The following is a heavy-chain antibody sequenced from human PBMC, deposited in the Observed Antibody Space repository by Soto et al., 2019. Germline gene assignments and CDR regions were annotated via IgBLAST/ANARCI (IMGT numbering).Heavy chain of an antibody. Sequence: GGSLRISCAASGFTFSSYAISWVRQAPGKGLEWVSAISGSGGSTYYADYVNGRFTISRDNSKNTLYLQMNSLRAEDTAVYYCAKVTEVKDSSGYYPRYGFDYWGQGTLVTVSS. CDR1: GFTFSSYA. CDR3: AKVTEVKDSSGYYPRYGFDY. V-gene: IGHV3-23*01. J-gene: IGHJ4*02. D-gene: IGHD3-22*01. CDR2: ISGSGGST.